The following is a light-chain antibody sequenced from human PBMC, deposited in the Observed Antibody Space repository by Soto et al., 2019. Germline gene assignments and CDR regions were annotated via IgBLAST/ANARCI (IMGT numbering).Light chain of an antibody. CDR2: DDN. V-gene: IGLV1-51*01. CDR3: GTWDTSLSAGV. CDR1: SSNIATNY. J-gene: IGLJ3*02. Sequence: QSVLTQPPSVSAAPGQRVTISCSGSSSNIATNYVSWYQHLPGAAPRLLICDDNKRPSGIPDRFSGSKYGTSATLDITGLQTGDEADYYCGTWDTSLSAGVFGGGTKLPS.